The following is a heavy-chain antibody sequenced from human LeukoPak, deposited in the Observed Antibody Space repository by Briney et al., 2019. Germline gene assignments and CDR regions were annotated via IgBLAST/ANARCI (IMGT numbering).Heavy chain of an antibody. D-gene: IGHD3-22*01. V-gene: IGHV3-23*01. Sequence: PGGSLRLSCAASGFTFSSYAMSWVRQAPGKGLEWVSAISGSGGSTYYADSVKGRFTISRDNSKNTLYLQMNSLRAEDTAVYYCAKDFSPYYYDSSGFDYWGQGTLVTVSS. CDR1: GFTFSSYA. J-gene: IGHJ4*02. CDR2: ISGSGGST. CDR3: AKDFSPYYYDSSGFDY.